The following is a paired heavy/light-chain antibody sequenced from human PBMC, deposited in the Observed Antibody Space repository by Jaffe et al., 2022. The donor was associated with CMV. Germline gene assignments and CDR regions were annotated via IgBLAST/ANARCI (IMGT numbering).Light chain of an antibody. CDR2: SAS. J-gene: IGKJ2*01. V-gene: IGKV1D-16*01. CDR3: QQYKSYPYT. Sequence: DIQMTQSPPSLSASVGDRVTITCRASQAISNWLGWYQQKPGKAPKSLIYSASSLQSGAPSRFSGSKSGTEFTLTINSLQPEDIATYYCQQYKSYPYTFGQGTKVEIK. CDR1: QAISNW.
Heavy chain of an antibody. CDR1: GFIFSNSA. J-gene: IGHJ4*02. D-gene: IGHD2-21*01. CDR2: ISGSGSTT. Sequence: EVQLVESGGGLVQPGGSLRLSCAASGFIFSNSAINWVRQAPGKGLEWVSAISGSGSTTDYADSVKGRFTISRDNSKETLYLQMSSLRVEDTAVYSCLVRVPSGFAYWGQGTLVTVSS. CDR3: LVRVPSGFAY. V-gene: IGHV3-23*04.